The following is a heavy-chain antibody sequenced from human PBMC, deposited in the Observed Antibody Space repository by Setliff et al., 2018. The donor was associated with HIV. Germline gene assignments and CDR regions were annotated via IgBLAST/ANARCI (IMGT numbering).Heavy chain of an antibody. CDR1: GGSINTGHYY. CDR3: ARDRYAGEIDY. V-gene: IGHV4-31*03. Sequence: SETLSLTCTVSGGSINTGHYYWSWIRHHPGKGLAWIAYIYYTGNTYFNPSLKSRITISIDTSKNQFSLKMSSVTAADTAVYYCARDRYAGEIDYWGQGTLVTVSS. CDR2: IYYTGNT. J-gene: IGHJ4*02. D-gene: IGHD3-10*01.